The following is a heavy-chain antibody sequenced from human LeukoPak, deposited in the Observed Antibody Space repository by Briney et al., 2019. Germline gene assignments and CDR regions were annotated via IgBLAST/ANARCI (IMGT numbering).Heavy chain of an antibody. CDR3: ARDIGHDYGDPIDY. Sequence: ASVKVSCKASGYTFTGYYMHWVRQAPGQGLEWMGWINPNSGGTNYAQKFQGRVTMTRDTSISTAYMELSRLRSDDTAVYYCARDIGHDYGDPIDYWGQGTLVTVSS. V-gene: IGHV1-2*02. CDR1: GYTFTGYY. J-gene: IGHJ4*02. CDR2: INPNSGGT. D-gene: IGHD4-17*01.